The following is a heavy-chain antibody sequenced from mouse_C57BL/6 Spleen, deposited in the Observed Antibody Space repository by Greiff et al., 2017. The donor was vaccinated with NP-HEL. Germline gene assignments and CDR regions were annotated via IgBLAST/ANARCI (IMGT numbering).Heavy chain of an antibody. CDR3: TRADWDVYAMDY. CDR1: GFTFSSYA. J-gene: IGHJ4*01. V-gene: IGHV5-9-1*02. D-gene: IGHD4-1*01. Sequence: EVMLVESGEGLVKPGGSLKLSCAASGFTFSSYAMSWVRQTPEKRLEWVAYISSGGDYIYYADTVKGRFTISRDNARNTLYLQMSSLKSEDTAMYYCTRADWDVYAMDYWGQGTSVTVSS. CDR2: ISSGGDYI.